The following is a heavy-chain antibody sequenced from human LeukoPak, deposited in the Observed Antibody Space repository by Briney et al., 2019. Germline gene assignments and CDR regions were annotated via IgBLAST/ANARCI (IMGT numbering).Heavy chain of an antibody. D-gene: IGHD2-15*01. J-gene: IGHJ5*02. CDR2: INTSGNI. CDR1: GGSISSESYY. V-gene: IGHV4-61*02. CDR3: ARGLSGSWYWFNT. Sequence: SETLSLTCTVSGGSISSESYYWSWIRQPAGKGLEWIGRINTSGNINYNPSLKSRVTLSVDTSNNQFSLKLTSLTAADTAVYYCARGLSGSWYWFNTWGQGTLVTVSS.